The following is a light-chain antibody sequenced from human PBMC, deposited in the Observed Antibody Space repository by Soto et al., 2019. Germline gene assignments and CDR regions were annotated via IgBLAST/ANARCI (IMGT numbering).Light chain of an antibody. J-gene: IGKJ3*01. CDR2: GAS. Sequence: EIVMTQSPATLSVSPGERATLACRASQSVSSNLAWYQQKPGQAPRLLIYGASTRATGIPARFSGSGSGTEFTLTISSLQSEDFAVYYCQQYNNWPPGTFGPGTNVDIK. V-gene: IGKV3-15*01. CDR1: QSVSSN. CDR3: QQYNNWPPGT.